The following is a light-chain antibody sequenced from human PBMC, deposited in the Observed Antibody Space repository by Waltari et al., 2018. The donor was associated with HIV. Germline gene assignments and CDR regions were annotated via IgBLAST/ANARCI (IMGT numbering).Light chain of an antibody. CDR2: YAS. CDR1: QRIRSN. CDR3: HQGVDLPPT. Sequence: EIVLTQSPDFQSVTPKEKVIITCRASQRIRSNLHWYQQKPDQSPKLVIKYASQSFSRVPPRFSWSGFGTDFTLNINRLEAEDAATYYCHQGVDLPPTFGQGTKVEIK. V-gene: IGKV6-21*01. J-gene: IGKJ1*01.